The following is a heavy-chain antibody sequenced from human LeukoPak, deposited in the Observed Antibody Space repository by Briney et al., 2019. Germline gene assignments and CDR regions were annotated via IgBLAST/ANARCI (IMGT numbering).Heavy chain of an antibody. CDR1: GGSISSGGYY. Sequence: SQTLSLTCTVSGGSISSGGYYWRWIRQHPGKGLEWFGYIYYSGSTYYNPSLKSRVTISVDTSKNQFSLKLSSVTAADTAVYYCARAYPYYGDYYFDYWGQGTLVTVSS. D-gene: IGHD4-17*01. J-gene: IGHJ4*02. CDR2: IYYSGST. V-gene: IGHV4-31*03. CDR3: ARAYPYYGDYYFDY.